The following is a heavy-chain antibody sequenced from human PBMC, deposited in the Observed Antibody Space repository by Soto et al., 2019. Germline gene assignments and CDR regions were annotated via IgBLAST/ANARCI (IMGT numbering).Heavy chain of an antibody. CDR1: GGPSSGYT. CDR2: IYYSGST. J-gene: IGHJ4*02. Sequence: LPETLSLTCAVYGGPSSGYTWSWIRQPPGKGLEWIGYIYYSGSTNYNPSLKSRVTISVDTSKNQFSLKLSSVTAADTAVYYCARSDGRYWGQGTLVTVSS. CDR3: ARSDGRY. V-gene: IGHV4-59*01.